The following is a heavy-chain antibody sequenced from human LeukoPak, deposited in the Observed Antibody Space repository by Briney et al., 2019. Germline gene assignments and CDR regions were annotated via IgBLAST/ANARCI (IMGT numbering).Heavy chain of an antibody. V-gene: IGHV4-39*07. D-gene: IGHD3-22*01. CDR1: GGSISSSSYY. CDR2: IYYSGST. Sequence: PSETLSLTCTVSGGSISSSSYYWGWIRQPPGKGLEWIGSIYYSGSTYYNPSLKSRVTISVDTSKNQFSLKLSSVTAADTAVYYCARDWKYYYDSSGPFDFWGQGTLVTVSS. CDR3: ARDWKYYYDSSGPFDF. J-gene: IGHJ4*02.